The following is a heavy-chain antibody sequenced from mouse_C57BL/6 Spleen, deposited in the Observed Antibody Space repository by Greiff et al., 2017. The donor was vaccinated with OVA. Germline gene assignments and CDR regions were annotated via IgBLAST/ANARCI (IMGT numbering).Heavy chain of an antibody. CDR1: GYTFTDYE. Sequence: QVQLQQSGAELVRPGASVTLSCKASGYTFTDYEMHWVKQTPVHGLEWIGAIDPETGGTAYNQKFKGKAILTADKSSSTAYMELRSLTSEDSAVYYCTRGDGSLYYWGQGTTLTVSS. CDR3: TRGDGSLYY. V-gene: IGHV1-15*01. D-gene: IGHD2-3*01. J-gene: IGHJ2*01. CDR2: IDPETGGT.